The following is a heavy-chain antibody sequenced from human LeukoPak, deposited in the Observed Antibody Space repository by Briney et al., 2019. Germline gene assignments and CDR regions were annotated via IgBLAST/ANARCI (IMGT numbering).Heavy chain of an antibody. V-gene: IGHV3-21*03. CDR1: GYTLSKYN. CDR3: ARGRYDSSGYYSIFDY. CDR2: ISGSSIYI. Sequence: GGSLRLSCAPCGYTLSKYNMNWVREAPGKGLEWVSYISGSSIYIYYTHSVRGRFTISRDTAKNSLCLHMNSVRAKDTAVYYCARGRYDSSGYYSIFDYWGQGTLVTVSS. J-gene: IGHJ4*02. D-gene: IGHD3-22*01.